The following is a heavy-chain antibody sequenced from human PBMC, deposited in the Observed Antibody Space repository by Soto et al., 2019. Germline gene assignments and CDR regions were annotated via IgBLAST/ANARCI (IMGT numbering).Heavy chain of an antibody. Sequence: QLQLQESGPGLVKPSETLSLTCTVSGGSISSSSYYWGWIRQPPGKGLEWIGSIYYSGSTYYNPSLKSRVNISVDTSKNQFSLKLSSVTAADTAVYYCARVTITFGGVIVPRSGDMDVWGKGTTVTVSS. D-gene: IGHD3-16*02. V-gene: IGHV4-39*01. CDR3: ARVTITFGGVIVPRSGDMDV. CDR1: GGSISSSSYY. J-gene: IGHJ6*03. CDR2: IYYSGST.